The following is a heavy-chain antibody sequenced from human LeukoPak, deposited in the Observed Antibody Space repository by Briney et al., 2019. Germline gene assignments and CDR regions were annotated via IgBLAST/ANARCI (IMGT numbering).Heavy chain of an antibody. CDR1: GFTFSSYA. J-gene: IGHJ4*02. D-gene: IGHD2-15*01. CDR2: ISGSGSST. CDR3: ATLVVAADTFDY. V-gene: IGHV3-23*01. Sequence: GGSLRLSCAASGFTFSSYAMSWVRQAPGKGLEWVSAISGSGSSTYYADSVKGRFTISRDNSKNTLYLQMNSLRAEDTAVYYCATLVVAADTFDYWGQGTLVTVSS.